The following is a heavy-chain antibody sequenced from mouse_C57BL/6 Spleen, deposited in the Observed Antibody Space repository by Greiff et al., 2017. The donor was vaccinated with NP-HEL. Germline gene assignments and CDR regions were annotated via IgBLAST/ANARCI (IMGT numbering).Heavy chain of an antibody. CDR2: IDPSDSET. D-gene: IGHD1-1*01. CDR1: GYTFTRYW. V-gene: IGHV1-52*01. J-gene: IGHJ2*01. Sequence: QVQLQQPGAELVRPGSSVKLSCKASGYTFTRYWMHWVKQRPIQGLEWIGNIDPSDSETHYTQKFKDKATLTVDKSSSTAYMQLSSLTSEDSAVYYCARGELRGYFDYWGQGTTLTVSS. CDR3: ARGELRGYFDY.